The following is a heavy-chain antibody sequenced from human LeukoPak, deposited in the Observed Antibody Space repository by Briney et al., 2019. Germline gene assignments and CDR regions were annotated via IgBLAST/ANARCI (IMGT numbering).Heavy chain of an antibody. J-gene: IGHJ4*02. CDR1: GGTFSSYA. Sequence: SVKVSXKASGGTFSSYAISWVRQAPGQGLEWMGRIIPIFGTANYAQKFQGRVTITTDESTSTAYMELSSLRSEDTAVYYCARSARNRKQWLDEYYFDYWGQGTLVTVSS. CDR3: ARSARNRKQWLDEYYFDY. D-gene: IGHD6-19*01. V-gene: IGHV1-69*05. CDR2: IIPIFGTA.